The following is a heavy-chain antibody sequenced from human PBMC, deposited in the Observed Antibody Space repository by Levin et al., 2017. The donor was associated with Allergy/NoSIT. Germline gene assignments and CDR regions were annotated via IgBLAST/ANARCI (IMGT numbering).Heavy chain of an antibody. Sequence: ASVKVSCKASGYSFSSLGLHWVRQAPGQGLEWMGWINGGKGNTKYSQKFQGRLTITRDTSASTTYMELSGLRSDDTALYFCASGRYYGAGSYYPSHLDYWGQGALVTVSS. CDR2: INGGKGNT. CDR1: GYSFSSLG. V-gene: IGHV1-3*01. CDR3: ASGRYYGAGSYYPSHLDY. J-gene: IGHJ4*02. D-gene: IGHD3-10*01.